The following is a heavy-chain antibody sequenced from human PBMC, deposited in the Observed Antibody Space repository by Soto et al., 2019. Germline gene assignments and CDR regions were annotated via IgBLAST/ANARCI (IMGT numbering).Heavy chain of an antibody. V-gene: IGHV4-39*01. D-gene: IGHD3-22*01. CDR3: VSPERRTSGNSLLGSMDV. CDR2: FCYSGST. CDR1: SDGIKHLSDC. J-gene: IGHJ6*02. Sequence: PSGTVSVFCAACSDGIKHLSDCGGCVRKPLGKGLQWIGSFCYSGSTYYNPSLERRLTISVDTSKNQFSLNLDSVTAADTAVYYCVSPERRTSGNSLLGSMDVWGQGTTVTSP.